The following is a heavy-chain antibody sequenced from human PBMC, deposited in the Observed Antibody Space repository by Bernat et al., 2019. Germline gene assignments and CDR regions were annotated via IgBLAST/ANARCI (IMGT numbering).Heavy chain of an antibody. CDR1: GFTFSDYY. CDR2: ISSSGSTI. CDR3: ARVLGYSGYDFGDYYYYYYMDV. D-gene: IGHD5-12*01. V-gene: IGHV3-11*01. Sequence: QVQLVESGGGLVKPGGSLRLSCAASGFTFSDYYMSWIRQAPGKGLEWVSYISSSGSTIYYADSVKGRFTISRDNAKNSLYLQMNSLRAEDTAVYYCARVLGYSGYDFGDYYYYYYMDVWGKGTTVTVSS. J-gene: IGHJ6*03.